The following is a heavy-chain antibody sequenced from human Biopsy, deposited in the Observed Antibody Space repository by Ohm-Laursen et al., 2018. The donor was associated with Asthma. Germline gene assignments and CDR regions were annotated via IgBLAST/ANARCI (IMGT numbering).Heavy chain of an antibody. Sequence: SLRLSCSASGFTFSIYDIHWVRQAPGKGLEWVAFIAWDGINSYYADSVKGRFTISRDNSRNTLYLQKNSLRADDTAVYYCARAGESDLVGGLDVWGQGTTVIVS. CDR1: GFTFSIYD. CDR3: ARAGESDLVGGLDV. D-gene: IGHD2-21*01. V-gene: IGHV3-30*03. J-gene: IGHJ6*02. CDR2: IAWDGINS.